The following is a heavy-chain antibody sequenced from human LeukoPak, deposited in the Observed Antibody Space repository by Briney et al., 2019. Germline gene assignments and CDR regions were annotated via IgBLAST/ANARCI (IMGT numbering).Heavy chain of an antibody. Sequence: HPGRSLRLSCAASGFIFSSFWMHWVRQAPGKGLVWVSRLDNEGGSTSYADSVEGRFTISRDNAKNTLYLQMNSLRAEDTAIYYCAKSTSRYSTGSLDYWGQGVLVTVSS. CDR1: GFIFSSFW. V-gene: IGHV3-74*01. J-gene: IGHJ4*02. CDR2: LDNEGGST. CDR3: AKSTSRYSTGSLDY. D-gene: IGHD1-1*01.